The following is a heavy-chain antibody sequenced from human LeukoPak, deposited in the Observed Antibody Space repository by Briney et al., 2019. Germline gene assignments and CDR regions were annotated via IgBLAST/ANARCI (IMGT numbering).Heavy chain of an antibody. J-gene: IGHJ5*02. Sequence: GGSLRLSCAASGFTFSTYWMSWVRQAPGKGLEWVANIKQDGSEKYYVDSVKGRFAISRDNAKNSLLLQMNTLRVEDTAVYYCAKDSLLTVVSPVAASWGQGTLVTVSS. V-gene: IGHV3-7*01. D-gene: IGHD4-23*01. CDR3: AKDSLLTVVSPVAAS. CDR1: GFTFSTYW. CDR2: IKQDGSEK.